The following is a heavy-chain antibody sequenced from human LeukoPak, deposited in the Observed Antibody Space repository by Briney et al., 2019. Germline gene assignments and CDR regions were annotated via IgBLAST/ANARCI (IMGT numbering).Heavy chain of an antibody. J-gene: IGHJ6*03. CDR2: IKQDGSEK. Sequence: QPGGSLRLSCAASGFTFSSYWMSWVRQAPGKGLEWVANIKQDGSEKYYVDSVKGRFTISRDNSKNTLYLQMSSLRAEDTAVYYCTKGSRITVADYRGPNYYYLDVWGKGTTVTVSS. CDR3: TKGSRITVADYRGPNYYYLDV. CDR1: GFTFSSYW. V-gene: IGHV3-7*03. D-gene: IGHD6-19*01.